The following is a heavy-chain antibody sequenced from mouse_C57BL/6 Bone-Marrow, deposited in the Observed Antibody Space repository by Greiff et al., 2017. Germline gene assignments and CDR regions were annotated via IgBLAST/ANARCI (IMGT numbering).Heavy chain of an antibody. CDR3: ARDGSSYGGYFDV. Sequence: EVKLVESGPGMVKPSQSLSLTCTVTGYSITSGYDWHWIRPFPGNKLEWMGYISYSGSTNYNPSLKSRISITHDTSKTQFFLKLKSVTTEDTTTYYCARDGSSYGGYFDVWGTGTTVTVSS. CDR1: GYSITSGYD. CDR2: ISYSGST. J-gene: IGHJ1*03. V-gene: IGHV3-1*01. D-gene: IGHD1-1*01.